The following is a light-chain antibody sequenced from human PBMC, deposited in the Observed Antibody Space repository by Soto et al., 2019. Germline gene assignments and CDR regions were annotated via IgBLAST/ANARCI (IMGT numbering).Light chain of an antibody. Sequence: QSALTQPASVSGSPGQSITISCTGTNSDVGTYNLVSWYQQHPGKAPKLIIYECSKRPSGVSDRFSGSKSGNTASLTISGLQAEDEADYYCCSYAGSRKVFGGGTKLTVL. CDR2: ECS. CDR3: CSYAGSRKV. J-gene: IGLJ2*01. CDR1: NSDVGTYNL. V-gene: IGLV2-23*01.